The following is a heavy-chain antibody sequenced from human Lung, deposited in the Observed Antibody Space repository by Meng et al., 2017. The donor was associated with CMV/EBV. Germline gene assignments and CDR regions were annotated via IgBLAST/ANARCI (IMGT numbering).Heavy chain of an antibody. Sequence: GGSLRLXCAASGFTFDDYAMHWVRQAPGESLEWVSGITWNSGTIVYADSVKGRFTISRNNPKSSLFLQMNSLRAEDRALYYCAKGSDFRRHYYYGMDVWGQGXTVTVSS. V-gene: IGHV3-9*01. J-gene: IGHJ6*02. CDR2: ITWNSGTI. D-gene: IGHD2/OR15-2a*01. CDR1: GFTFDDYA. CDR3: AKGSDFRRHYYYGMDV.